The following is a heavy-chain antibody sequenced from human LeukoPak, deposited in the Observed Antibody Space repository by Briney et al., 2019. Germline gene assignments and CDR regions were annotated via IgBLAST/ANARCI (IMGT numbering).Heavy chain of an antibody. V-gene: IGHV3-30-3*02. D-gene: IGHD5-12*01. CDR1: GFTFSSYA. J-gene: IGHJ4*02. CDR2: ISYDGSNK. Sequence: GGPLRLSCAASGFTFSSYAMHWVRQAPGKGLEWVAVISYDGSNKYYADSVKGRFTISRDNYKNTLYLQMNSLRAEDTAVYYCAEGSGYSGYDFLDYWGQGTLVAVSS. CDR3: AEGSGYSGYDFLDY.